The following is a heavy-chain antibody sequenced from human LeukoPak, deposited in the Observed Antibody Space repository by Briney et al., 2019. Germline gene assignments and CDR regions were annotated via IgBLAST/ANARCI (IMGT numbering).Heavy chain of an antibody. CDR2: ISSSSSYI. CDR3: ALDPTGTTRNWFDP. Sequence: PGGSLRLSCAASGFTFSSYSMNWVRQAPGKGLEWVSSISSSSSYIYYADSVKGRFTISRDNAKNSLYLQMNSLRAVDTAVYYCALDPTGTTRNWFDPWGQGTLVTVSS. CDR1: GFTFSSYS. J-gene: IGHJ5*02. V-gene: IGHV3-21*01. D-gene: IGHD1-1*01.